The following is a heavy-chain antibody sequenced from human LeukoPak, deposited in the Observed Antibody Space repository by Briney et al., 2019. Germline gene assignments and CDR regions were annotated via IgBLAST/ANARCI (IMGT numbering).Heavy chain of an antibody. CDR1: GGSISSYC. Sequence: SETLSLTCTVSGGSISSYCWSWIRQPPGKGLEWIGYIYYSGSTNYNPSLKSRVTISVDTSKNQFSLKLSSVTAADTAVYYCAREGPDYYDSSGYFLNWFDPWGQGALVTVSS. V-gene: IGHV4-59*01. CDR2: IYYSGST. D-gene: IGHD3-22*01. J-gene: IGHJ5*02. CDR3: AREGPDYYDSSGYFLNWFDP.